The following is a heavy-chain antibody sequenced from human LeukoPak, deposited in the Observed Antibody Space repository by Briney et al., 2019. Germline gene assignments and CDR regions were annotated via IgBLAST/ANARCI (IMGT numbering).Heavy chain of an antibody. Sequence: SGPTLVNPTQTLTLTCTFSGFSLTTSGVGVNWLRQPPGKAPEWLALINWNDGKDYNPSLKRRLSITKDTSKNRVVLTMANMDPVDTATYFCAHRFWHYFDYWGQGILVTVSS. V-gene: IGHV2-5*01. CDR1: GFSLTTSGVG. CDR3: AHRFWHYFDY. J-gene: IGHJ4*02. CDR2: INWNDGK.